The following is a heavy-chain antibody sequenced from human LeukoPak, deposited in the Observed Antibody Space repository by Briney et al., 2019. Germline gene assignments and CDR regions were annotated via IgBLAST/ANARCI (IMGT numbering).Heavy chain of an antibody. Sequence: SETLSLTCAVYGGSFSGYYWSWIRQPPGKGLEWIGYIYYSGSTNYNPSLKSRVTISVDTSKNQFSLKLSSVTAADTAVYYCAGHTYYYYGMDVWGQGTTVTVSS. CDR1: GGSFSGYY. CDR2: IYYSGST. J-gene: IGHJ6*02. V-gene: IGHV4-59*08. CDR3: AGHTYYYYGMDV.